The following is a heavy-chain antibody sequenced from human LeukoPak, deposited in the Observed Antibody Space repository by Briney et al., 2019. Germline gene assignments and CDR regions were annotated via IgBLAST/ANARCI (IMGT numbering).Heavy chain of an antibody. CDR2: ITAGGGNT. CDR3: AKDPNYYDSSGYYGGYYFDY. CDR1: GFSFGSYE. Sequence: GGSLRLSCLASGFSFGSYEMTWVRQAPGKGLEWVSSITAGGGNTYYADSVKGRFTISRDNSKNTLYLQMNSLRAEDTAVYYCAKDPNYYDSSGYYGGYYFDYWGQGTLVTVSS. J-gene: IGHJ4*02. D-gene: IGHD3-22*01. V-gene: IGHV3-23*01.